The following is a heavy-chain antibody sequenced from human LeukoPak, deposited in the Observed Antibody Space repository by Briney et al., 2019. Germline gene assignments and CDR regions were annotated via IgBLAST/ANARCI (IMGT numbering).Heavy chain of an antibody. CDR1: GYTFSSYG. D-gene: IGHD4-17*01. CDR3: ARGLGDDLTTVTSGNWFDP. V-gene: IGHV1-18*01. CDR2: ISAYNGNT. Sequence: GASVKVSCKASGYTFSSYGITWVRQAPGQGLEWMGWISAYNGNTNYVQKLQGRVTMTTDTSTSTAYMELRSLRSDDTATYFCARGLGDDLTTVTSGNWFDPWGQGTLVTVSS. J-gene: IGHJ5*02.